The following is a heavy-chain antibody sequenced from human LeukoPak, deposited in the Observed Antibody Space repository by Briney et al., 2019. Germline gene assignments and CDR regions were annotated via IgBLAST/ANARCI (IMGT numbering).Heavy chain of an antibody. CDR1: GGSISSGGYY. D-gene: IGHD2-21*01. Sequence: SETLSLTCTVSGGSISSGGYYWSWIRQPPGKGLEWIGYIFPSGSTNYNPSLKSRVTISVDTSKNHFSLRVSSVTAADTAVYYCARSVGGEKDYWGRGTLVTVSS. CDR3: ARSVGGEKDY. V-gene: IGHV4-61*03. J-gene: IGHJ4*02. CDR2: IFPSGST.